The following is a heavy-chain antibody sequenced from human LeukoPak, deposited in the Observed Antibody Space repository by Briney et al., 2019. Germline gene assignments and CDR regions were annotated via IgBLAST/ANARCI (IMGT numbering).Heavy chain of an antibody. CDR1: GFTLSSYA. V-gene: IGHV3-23*01. CDR3: AKFWTGVAATPAY. J-gene: IGHJ4*02. CDR2: ISVSGNT. D-gene: IGHD2-15*01. Sequence: PGGSLRLSCAASGFTLSSYAMSWVRQGPGKGLEWVSAISVSGNTYHADSVKGRFTISRDSYKNTLYLQMNSLRTDDTAVYYCAKFWTGVAATPAYWGQGTLVTVSS.